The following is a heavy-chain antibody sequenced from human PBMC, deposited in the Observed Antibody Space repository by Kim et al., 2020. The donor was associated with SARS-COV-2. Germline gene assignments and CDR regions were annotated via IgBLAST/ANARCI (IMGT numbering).Heavy chain of an antibody. CDR2: IYYSGST. V-gene: IGHV4-59*01. CDR3: ARGGRAGKAAIDY. D-gene: IGHD6-13*01. CDR1: GGSISSYY. Sequence: SETLSLTCTVSGGSISSYYWSWIRQPPGKGLEWIGYIYYSGSTNYNPSLKSRVTISVDTSKNQFSLKLSSVTAADTAVYYCARGGRAGKAAIDYWGQGTLVTVSS. J-gene: IGHJ4*02.